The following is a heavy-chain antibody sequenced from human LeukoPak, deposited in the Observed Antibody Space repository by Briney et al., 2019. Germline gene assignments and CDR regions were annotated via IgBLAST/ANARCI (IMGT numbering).Heavy chain of an antibody. CDR3: ARHGPSSGWYYAFDI. CDR2: IIPILGIA. V-gene: IGHV1-69*04. CDR1: GGTFSSYA. J-gene: IGHJ3*02. D-gene: IGHD6-19*01. Sequence: ASVKVSCKASGGTFSSYAISWVRQAPGQGLEWMGRIIPILGIANYAQKFQGRVTITADKSTSTAYMELSSLRSEDTAVYYCARHGPSSGWYYAFDIWGQGAMVTVSS.